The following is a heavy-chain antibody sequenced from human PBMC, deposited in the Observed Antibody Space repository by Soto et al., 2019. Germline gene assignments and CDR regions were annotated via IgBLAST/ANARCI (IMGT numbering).Heavy chain of an antibody. J-gene: IGHJ1*01. CDR1: GGSVSGGVYY. CDR2: IYYSGST. D-gene: IGHD3-10*01. V-gene: IGHV4-31*03. Sequence: QVQLQESGPGLVKPSQTLSLTCTVSGGSVSGGVYYWNCIRQHPEKGLEWIGYIYYSGSTYYNPSLRSRVTISADTSKTQFSLKLSSVTVADTAVYYCARSSVDGAGYFQPWGQGTKVIVSS. CDR3: ARSSVDGAGYFQP.